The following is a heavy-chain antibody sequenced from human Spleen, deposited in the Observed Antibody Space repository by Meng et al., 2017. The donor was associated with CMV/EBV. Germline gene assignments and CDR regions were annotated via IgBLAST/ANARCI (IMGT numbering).Heavy chain of an antibody. V-gene: IGHV1-69*05. Sequence: SSYAISWVRQAPGKGLEWMGGIIPIFGTANYAQKFQGRVTITTDESTSTAYMELSSLRSEDTAVYYCARDLIYDSSGYTLRYAFDSWGQGTMVTVSS. CDR2: IIPIFGTA. CDR3: ARDLIYDSSGYTLRYAFDS. J-gene: IGHJ3*02. CDR1: SSYA. D-gene: IGHD3-22*01.